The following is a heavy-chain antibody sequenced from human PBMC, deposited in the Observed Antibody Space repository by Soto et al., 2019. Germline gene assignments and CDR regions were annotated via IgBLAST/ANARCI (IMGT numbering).Heavy chain of an antibody. CDR3: ARGSSWYSDAFDI. D-gene: IGHD6-13*01. CDR1: GFTFSSYE. CDR2: ISSSGSTI. J-gene: IGHJ3*02. Sequence: GSLRLSCAASGFTFSSYEMNWVRQAPGKGLEWVSYISSSGSTIYYADSVKGRFTISRDNAKNSLYLQMNSLRAEDTAVYYCARGSSWYSDAFDIWGQGTMVTVSS. V-gene: IGHV3-48*03.